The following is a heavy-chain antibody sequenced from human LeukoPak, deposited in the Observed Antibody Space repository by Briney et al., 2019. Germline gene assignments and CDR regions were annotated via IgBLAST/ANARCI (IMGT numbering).Heavy chain of an antibody. Sequence: TLSLTCTVSGGSISSGSYYWSWIRQPAGKGLEWIGRIYTSGSTNYNPSLKSRVTISVDTSKNQFSLKLSSVTAADTAVYYCARARSLYSSSWQYYFDYWGQGTLVTVSS. CDR1: GGSISSGSYY. D-gene: IGHD6-13*01. J-gene: IGHJ4*02. V-gene: IGHV4-61*02. CDR3: ARARSLYSSSWQYYFDY. CDR2: IYTSGST.